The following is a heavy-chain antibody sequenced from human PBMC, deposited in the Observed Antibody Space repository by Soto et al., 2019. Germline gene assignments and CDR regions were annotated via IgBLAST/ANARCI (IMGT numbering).Heavy chain of an antibody. D-gene: IGHD3-3*01. Sequence: EVQLVESGGGLVKPGGSLRLSCAASGFTFSTYSMNWVRQAPGKGLEWVSSISGSSSDIYHADSVKGRFTISRDNAKNSLYLQMNSLRAEDTAVYYCAASSRYYDFWSGYYGDFDYWGQGTLVTVSS. J-gene: IGHJ4*02. CDR3: AASSRYYDFWSGYYGDFDY. V-gene: IGHV3-21*01. CDR1: GFTFSTYS. CDR2: ISGSSSDI.